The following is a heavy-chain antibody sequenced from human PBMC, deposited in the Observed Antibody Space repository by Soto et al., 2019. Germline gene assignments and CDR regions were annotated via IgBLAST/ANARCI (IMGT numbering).Heavy chain of an antibody. CDR3: ASHAVHSSGFTDY. J-gene: IGHJ4*02. CDR2: IYYSGST. Sequence: QLQLQESGPGLVKPSETLSLTCTVSGGSISSSSYYWGWIRQPPGKGLEWIGSIYYSGSTYYNPSLRRIATISIDKSKHHFSPKLSSVTAADPAVYYCASHAVHSSGFTDYWGQGTLVTVSS. CDR1: GGSISSSSYY. V-gene: IGHV4-39*01. D-gene: IGHD6-19*01.